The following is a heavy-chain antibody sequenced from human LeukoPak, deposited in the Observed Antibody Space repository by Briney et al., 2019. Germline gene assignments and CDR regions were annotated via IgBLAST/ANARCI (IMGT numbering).Heavy chain of an antibody. CDR1: GGSISSSSYY. D-gene: IGHD3-9*01. V-gene: IGHV4-39*01. J-gene: IGHJ4*02. CDR3: ATQVLLTGYYLSDY. CDR2: IYYSGST. Sequence: PSETLSLTFTVSGGSISSSSYYWGWIRQPPGKGLEWIGSIYYSGSTYYNPSLKSRVTISVDTSKNQFSLKLSSVTAADTAVYYCATQVLLTGYYLSDYWGQGTLVTVSS.